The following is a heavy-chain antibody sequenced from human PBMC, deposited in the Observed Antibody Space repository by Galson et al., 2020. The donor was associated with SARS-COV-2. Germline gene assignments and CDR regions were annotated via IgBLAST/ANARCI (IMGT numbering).Heavy chain of an antibody. CDR1: GYTFSNFG. Sequence: ASVKVSCQTFGYTFSNFGITWVRQAPGQGLEWMGWVSTINPKTYYAQSFQDRVTMTTDASTRTAYLQLRGLTFDDTAVYFCAREVFYGGADPWGPGTLVTVSS. V-gene: IGHV1-18*01. J-gene: IGHJ5*02. D-gene: IGHD3-16*01. CDR3: AREVFYGGADP. CDR2: VSTINPKT.